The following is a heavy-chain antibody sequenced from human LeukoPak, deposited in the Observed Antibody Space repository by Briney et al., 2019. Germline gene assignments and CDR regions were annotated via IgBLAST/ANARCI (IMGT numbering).Heavy chain of an antibody. Sequence: GGSLRLSCVASVLTFSSHAMNWVRQAPGKGLGWVSSISGGGESTYYADSVKGRFTVSRDNSKNTLYLQINSLRGQDTAVYYCAKGKYSSGGAPHYWGQATLVTVSS. V-gene: IGHV3-23*01. CDR3: AKGKYSSGGAPHY. CDR1: VLTFSSHA. D-gene: IGHD6-19*01. CDR2: ISGGGEST. J-gene: IGHJ4*02.